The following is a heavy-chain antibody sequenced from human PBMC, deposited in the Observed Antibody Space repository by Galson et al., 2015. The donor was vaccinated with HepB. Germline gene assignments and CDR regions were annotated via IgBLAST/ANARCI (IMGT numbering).Heavy chain of an antibody. D-gene: IGHD1-26*01. CDR1: GFTFSSYW. V-gene: IGHV3-74*03. J-gene: IGHJ4*02. CDR3: VRVGLVPRGARILGGLDF. CDR2: INSDGSSS. Sequence: SLRLSCAASGFTFSSYWMHWVRQAPGKGLVWVSRINSDGSSSTYADSVKGRFTISRDNAKNTLSLQMNSLGAEDTAVYYCVRVGLVPRGARILGGLDFWGKGTLVIVSS.